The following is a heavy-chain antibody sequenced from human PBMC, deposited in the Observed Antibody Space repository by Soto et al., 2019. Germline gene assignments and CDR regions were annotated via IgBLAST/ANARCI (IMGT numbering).Heavy chain of an antibody. Sequence: QVQLQESGPGLEKPSQTLSLTCTVSGGSISSGDYYWRWIRQPPGKGLEWIGYIYYSGSTYYNPSLKSRVTISVDTSKKQFSLKRSSVTAADTAVYYCARGHVDYLIWFDPWGQGTLVTFSS. CDR2: IYYSGST. D-gene: IGHD4-17*01. V-gene: IGHV4-30-4*01. CDR3: ARGHVDYLIWFDP. J-gene: IGHJ5*02. CDR1: GGSISSGDYY.